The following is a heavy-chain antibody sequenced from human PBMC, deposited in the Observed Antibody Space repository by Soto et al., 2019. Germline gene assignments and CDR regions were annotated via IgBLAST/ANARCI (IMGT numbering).Heavy chain of an antibody. CDR1: GFTFSGYA. J-gene: IGHJ3*02. CDR2: ISGSGGSS. Sequence: GGSLRLSCAASGFTFSGYAMSWVRQAPGKGLEWVSDISGSGGSSYYADSVKVRFTISRDNAKKTLELQMNSLIAKDTAVYYCATDTTNWVSGAFDIWGQGTMVTVSS. CDR3: ATDTTNWVSGAFDI. V-gene: IGHV3-23*01. D-gene: IGHD7-27*01.